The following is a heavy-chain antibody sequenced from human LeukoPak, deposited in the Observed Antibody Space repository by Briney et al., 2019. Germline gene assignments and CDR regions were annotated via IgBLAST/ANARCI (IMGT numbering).Heavy chain of an antibody. J-gene: IGHJ5*02. CDR1: GGSISSYY. V-gene: IGHV4-59*01. CDR3: ARGARYYDSSGYYLNWFDP. D-gene: IGHD3-22*01. Sequence: KASETLSLTCTVSGGSISSYYWSWIRQPPGKGLEWIGYIYYSGSTNYNPSLKSRVTISVDTSKSQFSLKLSSVTAADTAVYYCARGARYYDSSGYYLNWFDPWGQGTLVTVSS. CDR2: IYYSGST.